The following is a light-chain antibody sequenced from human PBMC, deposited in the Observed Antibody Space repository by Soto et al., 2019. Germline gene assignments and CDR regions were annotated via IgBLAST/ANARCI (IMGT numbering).Light chain of an antibody. CDR3: QHYGSSPFT. CDR1: QSVSSNY. J-gene: IGKJ3*01. Sequence: IVLTQSRGTLSMSQGERASLSCRASQSVSSNYLAWYQQKPGQAPRLLVYGASIRATGIPDRFSGSGSGTDLTLTISRVEPEDFAMYYCQHYGSSPFTFGPGTKVDIK. V-gene: IGKV3-20*01. CDR2: GAS.